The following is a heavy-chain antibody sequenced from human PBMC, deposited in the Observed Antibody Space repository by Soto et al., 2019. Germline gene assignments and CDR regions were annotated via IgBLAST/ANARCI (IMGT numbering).Heavy chain of an antibody. CDR2: IVVGSGNT. CDR1: GFTFTSSA. D-gene: IGHD6-19*01. Sequence: SVKVSCKASGFTFTSSAMQWVRQARGKRLEWIGWIVVGSGNTNYAQKFQERVTITRDMSTSTAYMELSSLRSEDPAVYYCEAEPWLVHDPDYFDYWGQGTLVTVSS. V-gene: IGHV1-58*02. J-gene: IGHJ4*02. CDR3: EAEPWLVHDPDYFDY.